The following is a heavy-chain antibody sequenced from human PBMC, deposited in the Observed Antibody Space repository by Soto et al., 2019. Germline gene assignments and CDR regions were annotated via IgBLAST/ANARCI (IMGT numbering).Heavy chain of an antibody. V-gene: IGHV1-8*01. CDR2: MNANSGNT. CDR3: ARRTIAYWYFDL. J-gene: IGHJ2*01. D-gene: IGHD1-1*01. Sequence: QVQLVQSGAEVKKPGASVKVSCKASGYTFTSYDINWERQATGQGIEWMGWMNANSGNTGYAQKFQGRVTMTRDTSMSTAYMELSSLTSEDTAVYYCARRTIAYWYFDLWGRGTLVTVSS. CDR1: GYTFTSYD.